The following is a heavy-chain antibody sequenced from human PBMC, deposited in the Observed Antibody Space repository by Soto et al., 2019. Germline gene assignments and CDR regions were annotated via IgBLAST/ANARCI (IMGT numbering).Heavy chain of an antibody. V-gene: IGHV4-31*03. Sequence: QVQLQESGPGLVKPSQTLSITCTVSGGSISSGGYYWSWIRQHPGKGLEWIGYIYYSGSTYYNPSLKSRVTISVDTSKNQFSLKLRSVTAADTAVYYSARVRGGDCHHGMEVWGQGTTVTVSS. CDR3: ARVRGGDCHHGMEV. CDR2: IYYSGST. J-gene: IGHJ6*02. D-gene: IGHD2-21*02. CDR1: GGSISSGGYY.